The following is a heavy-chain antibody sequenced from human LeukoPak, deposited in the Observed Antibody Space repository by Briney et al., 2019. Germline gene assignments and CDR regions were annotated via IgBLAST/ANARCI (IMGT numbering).Heavy chain of an antibody. D-gene: IGHD1-26*01. Sequence: GGSLRLSCAASGFTFSSYAMSWVRQAPGKGLEWVSAISVSGSTYYADSVKGRFTISRDNSKNTLYLQMNSLRAEDTAVYYCAKGTTSGSHYSYYFDYWGQGTLVTVSS. J-gene: IGHJ4*02. CDR3: AKGTTSGSHYSYYFDY. CDR1: GFTFSSYA. CDR2: ISVSGST. V-gene: IGHV3-23*01.